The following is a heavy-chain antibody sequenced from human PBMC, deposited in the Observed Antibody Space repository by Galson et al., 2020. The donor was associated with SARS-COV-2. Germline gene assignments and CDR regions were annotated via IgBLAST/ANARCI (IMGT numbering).Heavy chain of an antibody. D-gene: IGHD6-19*01. Sequence: SETLSLTCTVSGGSISSGSYYWSWIRQPAGKGLEWIGRIYTSGSTNYSPSLKSRVTISVDTSKNQFSLKLSSVTAADTAVYYCARDYTLQWLAPDPVGNYYYGMDVWGQGTTVTVSS. CDR1: GGSISSGSYY. J-gene: IGHJ6*02. CDR2: IYTSGST. CDR3: ARDYTLQWLAPDPVGNYYYGMDV. V-gene: IGHV4-61*02.